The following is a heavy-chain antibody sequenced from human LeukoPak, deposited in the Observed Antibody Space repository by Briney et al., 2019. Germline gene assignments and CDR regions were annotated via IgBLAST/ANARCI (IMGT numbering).Heavy chain of an antibody. J-gene: IGHJ4*02. CDR2: IYYSGST. CDR3: ARVQGAAVAVDY. Sequence: RSSQTLSLTCTVSGGSISSGGYYWSWIRQHPGKGLEWIGYIYYSGSTYYNPSLKSRVTISVDTSKNQFSLKLSSVTAADTAVYYCARVQGAAVAVDYWGQGTLVTVSS. CDR1: GGSISSGGYY. V-gene: IGHV4-31*03. D-gene: IGHD6-19*01.